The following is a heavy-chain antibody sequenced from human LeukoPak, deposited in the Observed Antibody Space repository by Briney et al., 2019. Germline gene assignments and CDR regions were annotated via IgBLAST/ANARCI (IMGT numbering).Heavy chain of an antibody. Sequence: PGRSLRLSCTASGFTFGDYAMSWVRQAPGKGLEWVGLIRSKAYGGTTEYAASVKGRFTISRDDSKSIAYLQMNSLKTEDTAVYYCTRTKDYYYYMDVWGKGTTVTVSS. CDR1: GFTFGDYA. CDR3: TRTKDYYYYMDV. V-gene: IGHV3-49*04. J-gene: IGHJ6*03. D-gene: IGHD2-15*01. CDR2: IRSKAYGGTT.